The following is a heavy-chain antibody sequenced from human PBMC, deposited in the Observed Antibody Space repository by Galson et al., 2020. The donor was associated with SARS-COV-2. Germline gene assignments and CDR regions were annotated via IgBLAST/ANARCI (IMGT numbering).Heavy chain of an antibody. Sequence: ASVKVSCKASGYTFTGYYMHWVRQAPGQGLEWMGWINPNSGGTNYAQKFQGWVTMTRDTSISTAYMELSRLRSDDTAVYYCARDEAATVAGTRSAVDYGGQGTLVTVSS. J-gene: IGHJ4*02. CDR3: ARDEAATVAGTRSAVDY. V-gene: IGHV1-2*04. CDR2: INPNSGGT. CDR1: GYTFTGYY. D-gene: IGHD6-19*01.